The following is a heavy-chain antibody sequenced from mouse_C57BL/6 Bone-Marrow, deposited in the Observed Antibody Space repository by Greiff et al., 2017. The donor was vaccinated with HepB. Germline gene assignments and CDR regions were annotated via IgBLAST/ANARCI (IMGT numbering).Heavy chain of an antibody. CDR2: IHPNSGST. CDR3: ASTTVVGFDY. CDR1: GYTFTSYW. V-gene: IGHV1-64*01. D-gene: IGHD1-1*01. Sequence: QVQLKQPGAELVKPGASVKLSCKASGYTFTSYWLHWVKQRPGQGLEWIGMIHPNSGSTNYNEKFKSKATLTVDKSSSTAYLQLSSLTSEDAAVYCCASTTVVGFDYWGQGTTLTVSS. J-gene: IGHJ2*01.